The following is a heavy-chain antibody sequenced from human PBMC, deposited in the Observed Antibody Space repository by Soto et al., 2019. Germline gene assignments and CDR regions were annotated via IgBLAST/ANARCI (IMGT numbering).Heavy chain of an antibody. Sequence: PSETLSLTCTVSGGSISSGDYYRGWIRQPPGKGLEWIGYIYYSGSTYYNPSLKSRVTISVDTSKIQFSLKLSSVTAADTAVYYCARVYSPYDSKHWFDPWGQGTLVPVSS. V-gene: IGHV4-30-4*01. CDR3: ARVYSPYDSKHWFDP. J-gene: IGHJ5*02. CDR1: GGSISSGDYY. CDR2: IYYSGST. D-gene: IGHD3-22*01.